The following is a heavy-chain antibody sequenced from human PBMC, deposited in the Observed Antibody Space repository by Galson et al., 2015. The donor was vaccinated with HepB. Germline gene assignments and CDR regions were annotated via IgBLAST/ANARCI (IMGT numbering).Heavy chain of an antibody. CDR3: AISGHCSGYSCAFDD. J-gene: IGHJ3*01. V-gene: IGHV3-11*06. D-gene: IGHD2-15*01. Sequence: SLRPSCAASGSAFKTSYMNWIRQAPGKGPEWLSYISVGSSYTLYSESVKGRFTISRDNFRNTIYLQMTNLRIDDTAVYYCAISGHCSGYSCAFDDWGRGTLVSVS. CDR2: ISVGSSYT. CDR1: GSAFKTSY.